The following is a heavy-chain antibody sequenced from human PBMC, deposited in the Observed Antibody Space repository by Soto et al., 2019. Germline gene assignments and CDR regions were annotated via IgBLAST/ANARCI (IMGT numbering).Heavy chain of an antibody. Sequence: PSETLSLTCAVYGGSFSGYYWSWIRQPPGKGLEWIGEINHSGSTNYNPSLKSRVTISVDTSKNQFSLKLSSVTAADTAVYYCARGDDFWSGPRRGRSYYGMDVWGQGTTVTVSS. CDR1: GGSFSGYY. D-gene: IGHD3-3*01. CDR3: ARGDDFWSGPRRGRSYYGMDV. CDR2: INHSGST. V-gene: IGHV4-34*01. J-gene: IGHJ6*02.